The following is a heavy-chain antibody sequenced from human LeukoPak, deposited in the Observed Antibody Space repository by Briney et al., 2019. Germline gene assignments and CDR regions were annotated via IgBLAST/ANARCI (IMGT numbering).Heavy chain of an antibody. CDR3: AKGSVSMAGTPGDV. J-gene: IGHJ6*02. D-gene: IGHD6-19*01. V-gene: IGHV3-23*01. CDR2: ISGGGYST. CDR1: GFTFSSYV. Sequence: GGSLRLSCAASGFTFSSYVMNWVRQAPGKGLEWVSTISGGGYSTYYADSVKGRFTISRDNSKNTLFLQMNSLRAEDTAIYYCAKGSVSMAGTPGDVWGQGTTVTVSS.